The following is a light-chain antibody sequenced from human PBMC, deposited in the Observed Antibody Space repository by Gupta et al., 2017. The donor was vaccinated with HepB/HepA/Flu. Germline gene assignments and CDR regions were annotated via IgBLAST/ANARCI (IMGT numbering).Light chain of an antibody. CDR1: QAINRW. Sequence: DVQMTQSPSSLSASVGDRVIITCRASQAINRWLAWYQQKSGQAPKLLVYSTSSLQSGVPSRFSDSGSGTEFTLTINDLQPEDLATYYCQQTNTFPLTFGGGTKVQI. J-gene: IGKJ4*01. CDR2: STS. V-gene: IGKV1D-12*01. CDR3: QQTNTFPLT.